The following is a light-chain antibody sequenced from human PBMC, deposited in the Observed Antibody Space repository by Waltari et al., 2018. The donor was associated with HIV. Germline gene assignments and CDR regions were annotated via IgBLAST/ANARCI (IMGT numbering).Light chain of an antibody. V-gene: IGLV6-57*03. J-gene: IGLJ2*01. CDR2: EDD. CDR1: SGSIATYF. Sequence: NFMLIQPHSVSGSPGKSVTIFCTRSSGSIATYFVQWFQQRPGSVPTTVIYEDDQRPSGVPDRFSGSIDGSSNSASLNISGLKPEDEADYYCQSFDADNQVFGGGTKLTVL. CDR3: QSFDADNQV.